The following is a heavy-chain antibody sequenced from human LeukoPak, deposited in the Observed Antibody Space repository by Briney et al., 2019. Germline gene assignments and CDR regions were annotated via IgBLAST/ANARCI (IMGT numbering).Heavy chain of an antibody. CDR1: GFTFSSYA. D-gene: IGHD6-6*01. J-gene: IGHJ5*02. V-gene: IGHV3-48*03. CDR3: ARRSSSSRPFDP. CDR2: ITSTGGTI. Sequence: PGGSLRLSCAASGFTFSSYAMNWVRQAPGKGLEWVSYITSTGGTIYYADSVKGRFTISRDNAKNSLYLQMNSLRAEDTAVYYCARRSSSSRPFDPWGQGTLVTVSS.